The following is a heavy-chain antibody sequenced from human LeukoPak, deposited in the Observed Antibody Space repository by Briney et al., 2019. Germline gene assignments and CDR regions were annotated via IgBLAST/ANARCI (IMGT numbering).Heavy chain of an antibody. CDR1: GYTFRSYG. CDR2: ICGYNGNT. D-gene: IGHD3-10*01. V-gene: IGHV1-18*01. Sequence: GASVRVSSKASGYTFRSYGTSWGPQAPGQGLGWTGWICGYNGNTNSPQTPQGRVTMTTETSTTAVYMDLRGLRSDDTAVYYCARDPGSGPDVWGQGSKVTVSS. CDR3: ARDPGSGPDV. J-gene: IGHJ6*02.